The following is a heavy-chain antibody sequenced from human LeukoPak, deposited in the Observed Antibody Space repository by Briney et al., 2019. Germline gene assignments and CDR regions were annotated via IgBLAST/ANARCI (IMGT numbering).Heavy chain of an antibody. CDR2: ISSSGSTI. CDR3: ARDQNNSGWYLTSVYGMDV. J-gene: IGHJ6*02. D-gene: IGHD6-19*01. Sequence: GGSLRLSCAASGFTFSSYEMNWVRQAPGKGLEWVSYISSSGSTIYYADSVKGRFTISRDNAKNSLYLQMNSLRAEDTAVYYCARDQNNSGWYLTSVYGMDVWGQGTTVTVSS. V-gene: IGHV3-48*03. CDR1: GFTFSSYE.